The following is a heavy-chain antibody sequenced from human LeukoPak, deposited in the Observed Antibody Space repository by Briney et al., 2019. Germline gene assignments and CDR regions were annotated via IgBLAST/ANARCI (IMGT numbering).Heavy chain of an antibody. CDR3: ARHAGNHYGDFFDY. J-gene: IGHJ4*02. V-gene: IGHV4-59*08. CDR2: SHYSKTT. Sequence: SETLSLTCTVSDGSITNYYWIWTRQPPGKGLEWIAYSHYSKTTTYHPSLRSRATVSVDASKNQFSLKLSSVTAADTAVYYCARHAGNHYGDFFDYWGQGTLVTVSS. CDR1: DGSITNYY. D-gene: IGHD4-17*01.